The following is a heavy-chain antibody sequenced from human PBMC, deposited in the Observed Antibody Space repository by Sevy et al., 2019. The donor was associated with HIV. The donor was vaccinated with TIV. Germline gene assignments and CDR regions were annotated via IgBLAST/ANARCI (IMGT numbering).Heavy chain of an antibody. J-gene: IGHJ4*02. CDR2: INPNRGGT. D-gene: IGHD3-22*01. Sequence: ASVKVSCKASGYTFTGYYMHWVRQAPGQGLEGMGWINPNRGGTNYAQKFQGRVTMTRDTSISTAYMELSRLRSDDTAVYYCARLYDSSGHLDYWGQGTLVTVSS. CDR1: GYTFTGYY. V-gene: IGHV1-2*02. CDR3: ARLYDSSGHLDY.